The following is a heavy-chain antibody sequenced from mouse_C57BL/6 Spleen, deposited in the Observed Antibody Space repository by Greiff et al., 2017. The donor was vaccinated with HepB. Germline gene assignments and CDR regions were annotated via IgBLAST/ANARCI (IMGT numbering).Heavy chain of an antibody. Sequence: QVQLKESGAELARPGASVKLSCKASGYTFTSYGISWVKQRTGQGLEWIGEIYPRSGNTYYNEKFKGKATLTADKSSSTAYMELRSLTSEDSAVYFCARFSSGRLFDYWGQGTTLTVSS. CDR2: IYPRSGNT. V-gene: IGHV1-81*01. J-gene: IGHJ2*01. CDR1: GYTFTSYG. CDR3: ARFSSGRLFDY. D-gene: IGHD3-2*02.